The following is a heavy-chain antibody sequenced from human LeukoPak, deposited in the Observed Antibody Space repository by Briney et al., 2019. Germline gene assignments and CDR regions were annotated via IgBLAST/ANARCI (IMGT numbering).Heavy chain of an antibody. CDR2: INPNSGGT. J-gene: IGHJ5*02. CDR3: AVGRDSRIIFNWFDP. Sequence: ASVKVSCKASGYTFTGYYMHWVRQAPGQGLEWMGWINPNSGGTNYAQKFQGRVTMTRDTSTSTAYMERSRLRSDDTAVYYCAVGRDSRIIFNWFDPWGQGTLVTVSS. CDR1: GYTFTGYY. V-gene: IGHV1-2*02. D-gene: IGHD2/OR15-2a*01.